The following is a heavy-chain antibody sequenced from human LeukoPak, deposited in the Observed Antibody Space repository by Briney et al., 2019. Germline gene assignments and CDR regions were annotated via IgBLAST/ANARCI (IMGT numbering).Heavy chain of an antibody. CDR2: IRSSGDST. Sequence: GGTLRLSCAASGFTFSSYGMSWVRQAPGKGLEWVSGIRSSGDSTYYADSVKGRFTISRDNSKNTLYLQMNSLRAEDTAVYYCARRAGAYSHPYDYWGQGTLVTVSS. D-gene: IGHD4/OR15-4a*01. V-gene: IGHV3-23*01. CDR3: ARRAGAYSHPYDY. J-gene: IGHJ4*02. CDR1: GFTFSSYG.